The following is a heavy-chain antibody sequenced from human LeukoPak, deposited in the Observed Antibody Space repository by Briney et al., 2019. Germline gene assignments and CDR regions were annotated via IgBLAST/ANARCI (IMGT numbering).Heavy chain of an antibody. CDR1: GFTFSAYS. D-gene: IGHD3-10*02. J-gene: IGHJ6*04. CDR2: ISSSGSTI. V-gene: IGHV3-48*04. CDR3: AELGITMIGGV. Sequence: GGSLRLSCAASGFTFSAYSMNWVRQAPGKGLEWVSYISSSGSTIYYADSVKGRFTISRDNAKNSLYLQMNSLRAEDTAVYYCAELGITMIGGVWGKGTTVTISS.